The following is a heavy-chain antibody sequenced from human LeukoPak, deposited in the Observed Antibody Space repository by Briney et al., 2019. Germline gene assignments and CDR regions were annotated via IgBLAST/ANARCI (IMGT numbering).Heavy chain of an antibody. J-gene: IGHJ3*02. CDR3: ARDCGSGSCYGPYDAFDI. CDR1: GFTFSSYE. Sequence: KSGGSLRLSCTASGFTFSSYEMNWVRQAPGKGLEWVSYISSSGSTIYYADSVKGRFTISRDNAKNSLYLQMNSLRAEDTAVYYCARDCGSGSCYGPYDAFDIWGQGTMVTVSS. CDR2: ISSSGSTI. V-gene: IGHV3-48*03. D-gene: IGHD2-15*01.